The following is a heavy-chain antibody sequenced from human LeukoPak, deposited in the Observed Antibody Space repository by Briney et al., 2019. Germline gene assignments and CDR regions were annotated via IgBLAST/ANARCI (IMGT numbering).Heavy chain of an antibody. J-gene: IGHJ3*01. Sequence: GGSLRLSCAASGFTFSSYEMYWVRQAPGKGLEWASYISNSGSIIKYADSVKGRFTISRDNDKKSLYLEINSLRTEDTAVYYCGAGRQYVGAFDLWGQGTLVTVSS. D-gene: IGHD3-16*01. CDR2: ISNSGSII. CDR1: GFTFSSYE. CDR3: GAGRQYVGAFDL. V-gene: IGHV3-48*03.